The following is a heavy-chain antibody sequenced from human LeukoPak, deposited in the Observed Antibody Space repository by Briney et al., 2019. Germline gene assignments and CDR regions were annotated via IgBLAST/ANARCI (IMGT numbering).Heavy chain of an antibody. J-gene: IGHJ4*02. V-gene: IGHV3-23*01. D-gene: IGHD1-26*01. CDR1: GGSISSGGYY. CDR2: ISSTGDST. CDR3: AKCMGATSEPLDC. Sequence: ETLSLTCTVSGGSISSGGYYWSWIRQHPGKGLEWVSGISSTGDSTYYADSVKGRFTISRDKSKNSQYLQMNSLRAEDTAVYYCAKCMGATSEPLDCWGQGTLVTVSS.